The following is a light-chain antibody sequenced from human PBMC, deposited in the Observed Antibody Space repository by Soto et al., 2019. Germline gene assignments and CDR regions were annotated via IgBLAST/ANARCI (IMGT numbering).Light chain of an antibody. CDR1: HSVGSN. V-gene: IGKV3-15*01. CDR3: QQYKQWPVA. J-gene: IGKJ4*01. CDR2: GAS. Sequence: VMTQSPTTLSVSPGERATLSCRASHSVGSNLGWYQQNLGQAPRLLIYGASTRATGVPARFSGSGSATQFTLTISSLPSEDFGFYYCQQYKQWPVAFGGGTKVEIK.